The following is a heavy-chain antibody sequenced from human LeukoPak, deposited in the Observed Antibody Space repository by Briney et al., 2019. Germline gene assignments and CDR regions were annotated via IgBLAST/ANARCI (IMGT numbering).Heavy chain of an antibody. D-gene: IGHD3-22*01. CDR2: IYYSGST. V-gene: IGHV4-30-4*01. Sequence: SETLSLTCTVSGGSISSGDYYWSWIRQPPGKGLEWIGYIYYSGSTYYNPSLKSRVTISVDTSKNQFSLKLSSVTAADTAVYYCARLWDHYDGSDYYLDWSFDLWGRGTLVTVSS. CDR1: GGSISSGDYY. CDR3: ARLWDHYDGSDYYLDWSFDL. J-gene: IGHJ2*01.